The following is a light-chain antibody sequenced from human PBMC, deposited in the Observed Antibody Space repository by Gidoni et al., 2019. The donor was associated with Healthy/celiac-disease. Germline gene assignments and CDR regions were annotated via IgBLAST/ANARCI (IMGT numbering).Light chain of an antibody. CDR2: INN. V-gene: IGLV1-44*01. J-gene: IGLJ2*01. CDR3: AAWDDSLNGVV. CDR1: SSNIGSNT. Sequence: QSVLTQPPSASGTPGQRVTISCSGSSSNIGSNTVNCYQQLPGTAPKLLIYINNHRPSGVPDRFSGSKSGTSASLAISGLQSEDEADYYCAAWDDSLNGVVFGGGTKLTVL.